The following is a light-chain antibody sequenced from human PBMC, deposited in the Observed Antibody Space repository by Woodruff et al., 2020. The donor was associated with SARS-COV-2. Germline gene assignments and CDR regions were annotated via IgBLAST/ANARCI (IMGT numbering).Light chain of an antibody. V-gene: IGKV3-11*01. CDR2: GAS. CDR3: QQRSNWPPIT. Sequence: LAWYQQKPGQAPRLLIYGASTRATGIPARFSGSGSGTEFTLTISSLEPEDFAVYYCQQRSNWPPITFGQGTRLE. J-gene: IGKJ5*01.